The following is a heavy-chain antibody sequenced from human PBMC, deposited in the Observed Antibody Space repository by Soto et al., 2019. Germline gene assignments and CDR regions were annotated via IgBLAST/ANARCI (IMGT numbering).Heavy chain of an antibody. CDR1: GFTFSDYY. V-gene: IGHV3-11*01. CDR2: ISSSGSTI. CDR3: ARDDSSIFTSSNDAFDI. D-gene: IGHD3-16*01. J-gene: IGHJ3*02. Sequence: GGSLRLSCAASGFTFSDYYMSWIRQAPGKGLEWVSYISSSGSTIYYADSVKGRFTISRDNAKNSLYLQMNSLRAEDTAVYYCARDDSSIFTSSNDAFDIWGQGTMVTVSS.